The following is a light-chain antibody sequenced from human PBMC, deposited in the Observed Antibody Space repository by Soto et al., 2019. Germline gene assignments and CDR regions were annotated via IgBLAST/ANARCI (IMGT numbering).Light chain of an antibody. Sequence: QSALTQPASVSGSPGQSITFSCTGTSSDVGSYNLVSWYQQHPGKAPKLMIYEVTKRPSGVSNSFSGSKSGNTASLTIYGLQAEYEADYYCCSYAVSSHYVFGTGTKLTVL. V-gene: IGLV2-23*02. CDR2: EVT. CDR3: CSYAVSSHYV. CDR1: SSDVGSYNL. J-gene: IGLJ1*01.